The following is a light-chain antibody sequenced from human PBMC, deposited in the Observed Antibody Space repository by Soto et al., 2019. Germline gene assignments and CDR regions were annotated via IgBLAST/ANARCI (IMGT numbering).Light chain of an antibody. Sequence: IEMKQSPATLSVTPGASATLSCRASHRVSTYFAWYQQKPGQAPRRLIYDVSTRATGIPDRFSGSGSGTDFTLTISRLEPEDFAVYYCQQYGSSPPVTFGGGTKVDIK. CDR1: HRVSTY. J-gene: IGKJ4*01. CDR2: DVS. CDR3: QQYGSSPPVT. V-gene: IGKV3-20*01.